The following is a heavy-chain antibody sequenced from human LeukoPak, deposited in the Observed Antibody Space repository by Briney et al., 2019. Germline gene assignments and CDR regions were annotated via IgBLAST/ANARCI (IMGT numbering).Heavy chain of an antibody. J-gene: IGHJ1*01. D-gene: IGHD6-13*01. CDR2: ITSSSSTK. CDR1: GLTFSNYN. Sequence: GGSLRLSCAASGLTFSNYNMNWVPHAPREGLEWGSYITSSSSTKYYADPVKGRFTTPGANPKNCLYLQMNTLRSDDTPVYNCARGRGAATGADSMRAEYLHLWGRGQGVTVSA. V-gene: IGHV3-48*01. CDR3: ARGRGAATGADSMRAEYLHL.